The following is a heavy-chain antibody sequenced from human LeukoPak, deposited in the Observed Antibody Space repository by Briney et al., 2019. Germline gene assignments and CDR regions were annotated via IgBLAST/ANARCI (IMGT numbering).Heavy chain of an antibody. V-gene: IGHV4-39*01. CDR3: ARHSEEDGSNPKPLDY. CDR1: GGSITNSHFF. Sequence: SETLSLTCTVSGGSITNSHFFWSWVRRPPGKGLEWIGSISYSWRTFYNPSLRSRVTIYVESSRNQFSLRLNSVTAADTGVYYCARHSEEDGSNPKPLDYWGRGTLVTVSS. J-gene: IGHJ4*02. CDR2: ISYSWRT. D-gene: IGHD6-6*01.